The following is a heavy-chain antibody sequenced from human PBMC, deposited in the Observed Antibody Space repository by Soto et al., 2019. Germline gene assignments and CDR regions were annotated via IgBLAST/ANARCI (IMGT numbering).Heavy chain of an antibody. CDR2: ISGYNGNT. CDR3: ARDHAYCSSTSCFLYWYFDL. CDR1: GYTFTSYG. Sequence: QVQLVQSGAEVKKPGASVKVSCKASGYTFTSYGISWVRQAPGQGLEWMGWISGYNGNTNYAQKLQGRVTMTTDTSTSTAYMELRSLRSDDTAVYYCARDHAYCSSTSCFLYWYFDLWGRGTLVTVSS. V-gene: IGHV1-18*01. D-gene: IGHD2-2*01. J-gene: IGHJ2*01.